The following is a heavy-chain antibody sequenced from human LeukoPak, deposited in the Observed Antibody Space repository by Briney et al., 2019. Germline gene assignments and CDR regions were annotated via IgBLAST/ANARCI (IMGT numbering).Heavy chain of an antibody. CDR2: INPSGGST. D-gene: IGHD2-2*01. J-gene: IGHJ4*02. CDR3: AREGLSCSSTSCYLDY. Sequence: ASVKVSCKASGYTFTSYYMHWVRQAPGQGLEWMRIINPSGGSTSYAQKFQGRVTMTRDTSTSTVYMELSSLRSEDTAVYYCAREGLSCSSTSCYLDYWGQGTLVTVSS. CDR1: GYTFTSYY. V-gene: IGHV1-46*03.